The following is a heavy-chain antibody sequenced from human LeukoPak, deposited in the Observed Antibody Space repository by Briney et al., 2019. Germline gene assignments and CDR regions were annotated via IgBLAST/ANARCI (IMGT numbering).Heavy chain of an antibody. J-gene: IGHJ3*02. Sequence: GGSLRLSCAASGFTFSSYSMNWVRQAPGKGLDWVSSISSSSSYIYYAGSVKGRFTISRDNAKNSLYLQMNSLRAEDTAVYYCARVHSSGYYNAFDIWGQGTMVTVSS. CDR3: ARVHSSGYYNAFDI. V-gene: IGHV3-21*01. CDR1: GFTFSSYS. CDR2: ISSSSSYI. D-gene: IGHD3-22*01.